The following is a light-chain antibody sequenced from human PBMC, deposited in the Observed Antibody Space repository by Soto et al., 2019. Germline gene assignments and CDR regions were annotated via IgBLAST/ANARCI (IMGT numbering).Light chain of an antibody. CDR3: NSYTSSSTYV. Sequence: QSSLTQPASVSGSPGQSIAISCPGTSSDVGNYNYVSWYQQHPGKAPKLMIYDVSNRPSGVSNRFSGSKSGDTASLTISGLQPEDEADYYCNSYTSSSTYVFGTGTKVTVL. CDR2: DVS. CDR1: SSDVGNYNY. V-gene: IGLV2-14*03. J-gene: IGLJ1*01.